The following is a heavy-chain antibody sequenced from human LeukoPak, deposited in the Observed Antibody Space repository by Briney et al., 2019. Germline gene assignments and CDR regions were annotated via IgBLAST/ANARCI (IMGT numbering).Heavy chain of an antibody. CDR1: GFMFSTYW. J-gene: IGHJ4*02. CDR2: IKPDGSET. D-gene: IGHD6-13*01. CDR3: GSFGYEAAVDL. Sequence: GGSLRLSCAASGFMFSTYWMTWVRQAPGEGLEWVANIKPDGSETYYVDRVRGGFTISRDNAKNLLYLQMNSLRGEDTAVYKCGSFGYEAAVDLWGQGTLVTVS. V-gene: IGHV3-7*01.